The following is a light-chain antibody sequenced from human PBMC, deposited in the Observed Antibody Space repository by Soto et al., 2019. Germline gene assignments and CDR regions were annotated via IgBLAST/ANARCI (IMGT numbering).Light chain of an antibody. V-gene: IGKV3-20*01. J-gene: IGKJ4*01. CDR1: QSVITY. CDR2: GAS. Sequence: ESALTQAPGTLSLSPGERATLSCRASQSVITYLAWYQQKPGQAPRLLIYGASSMATCIPDRFSGSGSGTDFTLTISTLETEAVAVYHCQQYGSAPLTFGGGTKEDI. CDR3: QQYGSAPLT.